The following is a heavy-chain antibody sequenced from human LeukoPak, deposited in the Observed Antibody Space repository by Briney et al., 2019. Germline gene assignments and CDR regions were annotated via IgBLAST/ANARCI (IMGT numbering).Heavy chain of an antibody. D-gene: IGHD3-9*01. CDR2: INHSGST. V-gene: IGHV4-34*01. J-gene: IGHJ4*02. Sequence: PSETLSLTCAVYIGSFSGYSWSWIRQPPGKGLEWIGEINHSGSTNYNPSLKSRVTISLDTSKHQFSLKLTSVTAADTAVYYCARLLTGYFDYWGQGTLVTVSS. CDR3: ARLLTGYFDY. CDR1: IGSFSGYS.